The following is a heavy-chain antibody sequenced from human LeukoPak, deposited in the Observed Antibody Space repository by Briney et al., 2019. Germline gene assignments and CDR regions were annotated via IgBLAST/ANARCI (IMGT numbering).Heavy chain of an antibody. V-gene: IGHV3-13*01. CDR3: ARGPLTTVTDYYYYGMDV. CDR2: IGTAGDT. J-gene: IGHJ6*02. CDR1: GFTFSSYD. Sequence: PGGSLRLSCAASGFTFSSYDMHWVRQATGKGLEWVSAIGTAGDTYYPGSVKGRFTISRENAKNSLYLQMNSLRAEDTAVYYCARGPLTTVTDYYYYGMDVWGQGTTVTVSS. D-gene: IGHD4-17*01.